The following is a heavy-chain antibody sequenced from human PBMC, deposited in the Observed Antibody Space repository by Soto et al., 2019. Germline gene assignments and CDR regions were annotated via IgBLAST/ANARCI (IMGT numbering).Heavy chain of an antibody. V-gene: IGHV3-33*01. J-gene: IGHJ6*02. CDR2: IWSDGSNK. Sequence: QVQLVESGGGVVQPGRSLRLSCAASGFTFSSYGMHWVRQAPGKGLEWVAVIWSDGSNKYYADSVKGRFTISRDNSKNTLYLQMNSLRAEDTAVYYCARDQCGWVAVAGNYYYYYGMDVWGQGTTVTVSS. CDR1: GFTFSSYG. D-gene: IGHD6-19*01. CDR3: ARDQCGWVAVAGNYYYYYGMDV.